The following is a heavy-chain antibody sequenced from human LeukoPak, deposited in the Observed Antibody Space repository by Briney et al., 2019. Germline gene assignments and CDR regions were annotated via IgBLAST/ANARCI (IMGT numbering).Heavy chain of an antibody. CDR2: IYYSGST. CDR3: ARGLRRRFYYYGMDV. V-gene: IGHV4-59*01. J-gene: IGHJ6*02. CDR1: GGSISSYY. D-gene: IGHD4-17*01. Sequence: SETLSLTCTGSGGSISSYYWSWIRQPPGKGLEWIGYIYYSGSTNYNPSLKSRVTISVDTSKNQFSLKLSSVTAADTAVYYCARGLRRRFYYYGMDVWGQGTTVTVSS.